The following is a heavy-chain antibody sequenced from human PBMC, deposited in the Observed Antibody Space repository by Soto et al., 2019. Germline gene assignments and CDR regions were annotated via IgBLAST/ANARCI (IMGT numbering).Heavy chain of an antibody. V-gene: IGHV2-5*02. D-gene: IGHD3-3*01. Sequence: QITLNESGPTQVKPRQTLTLTCTFSGFSLTTSGVCVGWIRQSPGKSPEWLALIFWDDDKRYSPSLKSRLTITKETAKNQVVLTMADLDPAETATSSCAHRVLRAVFGLVTTTAIYFDFWGQGTPVAVSS. CDR3: AHRVLRAVFGLVTTTAIYFDF. CDR1: GFSLTTSGVC. CDR2: IFWDDDK. J-gene: IGHJ4*02.